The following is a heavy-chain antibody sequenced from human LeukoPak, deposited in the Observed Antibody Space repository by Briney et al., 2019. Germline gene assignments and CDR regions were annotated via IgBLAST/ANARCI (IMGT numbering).Heavy chain of an antibody. V-gene: IGHV3-30-3*01. D-gene: IGHD6-13*01. CDR2: ISYDGSNK. J-gene: IGHJ3*02. CDR3: AREAAAGRGAFDI. CDR1: GFTFSSYA. Sequence: GRSRRLSCAAAGFTFSSYAMHWVRQAPGKGMEWVAVISYDGSNKYYADSVKGRFTISRDNSKNTLYLQMNSLRAEDTAVYDCAREAAAGRGAFDIGGQGTMVTVSS.